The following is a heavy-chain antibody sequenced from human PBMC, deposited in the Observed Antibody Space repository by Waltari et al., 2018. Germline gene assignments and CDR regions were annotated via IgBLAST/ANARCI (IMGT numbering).Heavy chain of an antibody. V-gene: IGHV1-18*01. J-gene: IGHJ2*01. D-gene: IGHD3-10*01. CDR1: GYMVSNYG. CDR3: TRPRGPGPRGPGGLYWYFDL. CDR2: ITTYTGNT. Sequence: QVQLVQSGAEVKRPGASVKVSCKAYGYMVSNYGIGWVRKAPGQGLEWMGWITTYTGNTNLAQKFQGRVTMTADTSTNTAYMELTSLRSDDTAVYYCTRPRGPGPRGPGGLYWYFDLWGRGTLVTVSS.